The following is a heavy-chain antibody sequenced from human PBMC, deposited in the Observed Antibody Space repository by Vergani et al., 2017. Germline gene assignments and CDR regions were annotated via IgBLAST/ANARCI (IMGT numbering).Heavy chain of an antibody. Sequence: LEESGGGSVKPGGSLRLSCASPVFKSSDHYMSWICQAPGKGLEWVSHTSHGASTVSYTDSVTGRFTVSRDNDNNSLTLDMTTLRVEDTAVYYYAKNPGISTTRHYYAMDVWGQGTTVTVSS. CDR3: AKNPGISTTRHYYAMDV. CDR1: VFKSSDHY. D-gene: IGHD1-1*01. J-gene: IGHJ6*02. V-gene: IGHV3-11*04. CDR2: TSHGASTV.